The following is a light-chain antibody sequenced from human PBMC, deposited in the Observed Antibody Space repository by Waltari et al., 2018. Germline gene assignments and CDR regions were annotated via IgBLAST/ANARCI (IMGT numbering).Light chain of an antibody. J-gene: IGLJ2*01. CDR1: SSDVGGYNY. Sequence: QSALTQPASVSGYPGQSITISCTGTSSDVGGYNYVSWYQHHPGKAPKLMIFDVTRWPSGVSNRFSGSKSGNTASLTISGLQAEDEADYYCSSYTSTSAIVFGGGTKVTVL. CDR2: DVT. CDR3: SSYTSTSAIV. V-gene: IGLV2-14*03.